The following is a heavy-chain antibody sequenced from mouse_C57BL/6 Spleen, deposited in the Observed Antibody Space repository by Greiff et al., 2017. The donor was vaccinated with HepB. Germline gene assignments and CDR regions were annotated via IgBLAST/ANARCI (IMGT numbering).Heavy chain of an antibody. V-gene: IGHV10-1*01. CDR2: IRSKSNNYAT. CDR3: VRQSLYD. D-gene: IGHD1-1*01. J-gene: IGHJ3*01. Sequence: KGLEWVARIRSKSNNYATYYADSVKDRFTISRDDSESMLYLQMNNLKTEDTAIYYCVRQSLYDWGQGTLVTVSA.